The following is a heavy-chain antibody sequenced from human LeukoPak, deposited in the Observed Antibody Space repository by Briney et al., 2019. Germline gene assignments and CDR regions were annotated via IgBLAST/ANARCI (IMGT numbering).Heavy chain of an antibody. CDR3: ARERYGNYN. J-gene: IGHJ4*02. CDR2: ISYDGSNK. V-gene: IGHV3-30-3*01. Sequence: GGSLRLSCAASGFTFSSYWMSWVRQAPGKGLEWVAVISYDGSNKYYADSVKGRFTISRDNSKNTLYLQMNSLRAEDTAVYYCARERYGNYNWGQGTLVTVSS. D-gene: IGHD4-11*01. CDR1: GFTFSSYW.